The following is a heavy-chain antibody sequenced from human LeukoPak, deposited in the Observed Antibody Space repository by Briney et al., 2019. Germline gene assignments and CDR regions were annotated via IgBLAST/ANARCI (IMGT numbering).Heavy chain of an antibody. Sequence: SVKVSCKASGGTFSSYAISWVRQAPGQGLEWMGGIIPIFGTANYAQKFQGRVTITADESTSTAYMELSSLRSEDTAVYYCARHPARGRDYDFWSGYYTQPRYYFDYWGQGTLVTVSS. D-gene: IGHD3-3*01. V-gene: IGHV1-69*13. CDR2: IIPIFGTA. J-gene: IGHJ4*02. CDR3: ARHPARGRDYDFWSGYYTQPRYYFDY. CDR1: GGTFSSYA.